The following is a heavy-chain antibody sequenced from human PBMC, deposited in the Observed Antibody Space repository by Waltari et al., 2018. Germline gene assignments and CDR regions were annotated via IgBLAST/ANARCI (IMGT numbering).Heavy chain of an antibody. CDR1: GFTCNTYV. D-gene: IGHD2-15*01. V-gene: IGHV3-23*01. CDR3: VRAGGLDV. J-gene: IGHJ3*01. Sequence: QLFESGGGLVQPGESLRLSCVSSGFTCNTYVFSWVRQAPGKGLEWVSTIRDAGGRIYYADSVKGRFTISRDNSRGTLALQMNNLRDDDTALYYCVRAGGLDVWGQGTMVTVSS. CDR2: IRDAGGRI.